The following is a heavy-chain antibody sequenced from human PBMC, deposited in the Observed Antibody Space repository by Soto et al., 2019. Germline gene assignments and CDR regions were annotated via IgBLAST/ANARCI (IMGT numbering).Heavy chain of an antibody. CDR3: ARKNGVLDAFDI. J-gene: IGHJ3*02. CDR1: GYSISSSNW. V-gene: IGHV4-28*01. Sequence: QVQLQDSGPGRVKPSDTLSHTCAVSGYSISSSNWWGWIRQPPGKGLEWIGYIYYSGSTYYNPSLKSRVTMSVATSKNQFALKLSSVTAVDTAVYYCARKNGVLDAFDIWGQGTMVTVSS. D-gene: IGHD4-17*01. CDR2: IYYSGST.